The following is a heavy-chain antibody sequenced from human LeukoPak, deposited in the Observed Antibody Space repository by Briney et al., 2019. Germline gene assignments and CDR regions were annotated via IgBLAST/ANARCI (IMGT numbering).Heavy chain of an antibody. Sequence: PGGSLRLSCAASGFTFSSYSMNWVRQAPGKGLEWVSSISSSSSYIYYADSVKGRFTISRDNAKNSLYLQMNSLRAEDTAVYYCAREQWLVLLAFDIWGQGTMVTVSS. CDR1: GFTFSSYS. CDR3: AREQWLVLLAFDI. V-gene: IGHV3-21*01. D-gene: IGHD6-19*01. CDR2: ISSSSSYI. J-gene: IGHJ3*02.